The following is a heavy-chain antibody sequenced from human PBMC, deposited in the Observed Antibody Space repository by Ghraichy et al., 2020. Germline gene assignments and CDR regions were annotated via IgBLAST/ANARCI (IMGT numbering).Heavy chain of an antibody. D-gene: IGHD3-22*01. CDR3: ARDLIYDSSGYLGGADI. CDR2: ISSSSSYT. CDR1: GFTFSDYY. J-gene: IGHJ3*02. Sequence: GGSLRLSCAASGFTFSDYYMSWIRQAPGKGLEWVSYISSSSSYTNYADSVKGRFTISRDNAKNSLYLQMNSLRAEDTAVYYCARDLIYDSSGYLGGADIWGQGTMVTVSS. V-gene: IGHV3-11*05.